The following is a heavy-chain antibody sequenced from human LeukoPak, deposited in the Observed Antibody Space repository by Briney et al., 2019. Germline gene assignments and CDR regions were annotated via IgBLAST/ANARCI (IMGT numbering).Heavy chain of an antibody. V-gene: IGHV3-30*04. CDR1: GLTFSSYA. CDR3: ARAVQQWLVADAVDI. D-gene: IGHD6-19*01. J-gene: IGHJ3*02. CDR2: ISYEGSNK. Sequence: GRSLRLSCAACGLTFSSYAMHWVRQAPGKGREGVAGISYEGSNKYYADSVKVRLSNASGNSKNTLYLQMNSLRAEDTAVYYCARAVQQWLVADAVDIWGEGTMVTVSS.